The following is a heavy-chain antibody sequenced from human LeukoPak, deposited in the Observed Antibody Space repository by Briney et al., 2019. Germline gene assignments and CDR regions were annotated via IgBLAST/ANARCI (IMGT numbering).Heavy chain of an antibody. CDR3: ARGYYDSSGYRFDY. CDR2: IYYSGST. Sequence: PSETLSLTCTVSGGSVTSGSYYWSWIRQPPGKGLEWIGYIYYSGSTNYNPSLKSRVTISVDTSKNQFSLKLSSVTAADTAVYSCARGYYDSSGYRFDYWGQGTLVTVSS. CDR1: GGSVTSGSYY. V-gene: IGHV4-61*01. D-gene: IGHD3-22*01. J-gene: IGHJ4*02.